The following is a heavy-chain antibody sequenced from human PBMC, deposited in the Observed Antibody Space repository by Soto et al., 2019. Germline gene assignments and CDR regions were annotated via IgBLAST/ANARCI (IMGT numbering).Heavy chain of an antibody. J-gene: IGHJ4*02. CDR2: ISHRGAT. Sequence: PSETLSLTCTVSGYSIYRGYYWGWIRQAPGKGLEWIGSISHRGATYYTPSLKSRASIALDTSSNQFTLSLTSVTVADTAMYYCAGHDGDTTMIVVVMLAYWGQGTLVTVSS. CDR3: AGHDGDTTMIVVVMLAY. D-gene: IGHD3-22*01. V-gene: IGHV4-38-2*02. CDR1: GYSIYRGYY.